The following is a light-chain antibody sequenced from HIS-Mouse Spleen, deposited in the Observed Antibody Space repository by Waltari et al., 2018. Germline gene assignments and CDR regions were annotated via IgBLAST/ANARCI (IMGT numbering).Light chain of an antibody. CDR1: NIGSKS. J-gene: IGLJ2*01. CDR2: DGS. V-gene: IGLV3-21*01. Sequence: SYVLTQPPSVSVAPGKTARITCGGNNIGSKSVHWYQQKPGQAPVLVVYDGSDRPSGIPERFSGSSSGTMATLTISGAQVEDEADYYCYSTDSSGNHRVFGGGTKLTVL. CDR3: YSTDSSGNHRV.